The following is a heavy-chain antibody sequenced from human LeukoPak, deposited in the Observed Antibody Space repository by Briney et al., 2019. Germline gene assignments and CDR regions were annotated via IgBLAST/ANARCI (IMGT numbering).Heavy chain of an antibody. D-gene: IGHD1-26*01. Sequence: SETLSLTCTVSGDSISSYYWNWIRQSPGKGLEWIRYIYYSGSTNYHTSLKGPVTITVDTSKHQFTLNLRSATAADTAVFYCAASGTYYYWFDPWGQGTQVIVSS. CDR3: AASGTYYYWFDP. CDR1: GDSISSYY. J-gene: IGHJ5*02. V-gene: IGHV4-59*01. CDR2: IYYSGST.